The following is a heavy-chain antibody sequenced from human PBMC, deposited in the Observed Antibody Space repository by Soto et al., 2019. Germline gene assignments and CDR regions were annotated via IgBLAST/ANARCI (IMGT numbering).Heavy chain of an antibody. CDR2: IYDTGISGYTPST. CDR1: GGSITSSY. Sequence: SVPLSLTCTVSGGSITSSYWSWIRRPPGKGLEWIAYIYDTGISGYTPSTSYNPSLKSRVTMSVDTSKSQFSLKLTSVTAADTAVYYCARGEDAFFYYGLDVWGQGITVTVSS. CDR3: ARGEDAFFYYGLDV. V-gene: IGHV4-59*01. J-gene: IGHJ6*02.